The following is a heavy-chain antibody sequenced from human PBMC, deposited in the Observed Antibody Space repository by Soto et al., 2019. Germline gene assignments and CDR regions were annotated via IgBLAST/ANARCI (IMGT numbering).Heavy chain of an antibody. J-gene: IGHJ4*02. Sequence: QAPGKGLEWVSGISWNSGSIGYADSVKGRFTISRDNAKNSLYLQMNSLRAEDTALYYCAKSLYYSYSSGLWDYFDYWGQGT. CDR3: AKSLYYSYSSGLWDYFDY. CDR2: ISWNSGSI. D-gene: IGHD6-19*01. V-gene: IGHV3-9*01.